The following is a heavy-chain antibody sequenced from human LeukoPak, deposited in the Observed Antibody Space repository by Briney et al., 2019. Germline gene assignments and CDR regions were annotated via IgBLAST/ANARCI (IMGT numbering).Heavy chain of an antibody. CDR3: AIRPETTGTTSYFDY. J-gene: IGHJ4*02. CDR1: GGSFSGYY. CDR2: INHSGST. D-gene: IGHD1-1*01. V-gene: IGHV4-34*01. Sequence: SETLSLTCAVYGGSFSGYYWSWIRQPPGKGLEWIGEINHSGSTNYNPSLKSRVTISVDTSKNQFSLKLSSVTAADTAVYYCAIRPETTGTTSYFDYWGQGTLVTVSS.